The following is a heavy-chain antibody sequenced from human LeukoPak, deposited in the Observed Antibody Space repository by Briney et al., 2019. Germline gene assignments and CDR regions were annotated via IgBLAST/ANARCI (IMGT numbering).Heavy chain of an antibody. CDR1: GFTFSSYG. D-gene: IGHD3-10*01. V-gene: IGHV3-30*02. J-gene: IGHJ3*02. Sequence: SGGSLRLSCAASGFTFSSYGMHWVRQAPGKGLEWVAFIRYDGSNKYYADSVKGRFTISRDNSKNTLYLQMNSLRAEDTALYYCAKDMGPITMVRTNAFDIWGQGTMVTVSS. CDR3: AKDMGPITMVRTNAFDI. CDR2: IRYDGSNK.